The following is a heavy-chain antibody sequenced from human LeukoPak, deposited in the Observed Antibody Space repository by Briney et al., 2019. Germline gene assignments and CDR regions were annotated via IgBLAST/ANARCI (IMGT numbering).Heavy chain of an antibody. CDR3: ARSPRDGYHDAFDI. J-gene: IGHJ3*02. V-gene: IGHV5-51*01. D-gene: IGHD5-24*01. CDR1: GYSFTSYW. Sequence: GESLKISCKGSGYSFTSYWIGWVRQIPGKGLEWMGFIYPDDSDTRYSPSFQGQVTISAAKSISTAYLQWSSLKASDTAMYYCARSPRDGYHDAFDIWGQGTMLTVSS. CDR2: IYPDDSDT.